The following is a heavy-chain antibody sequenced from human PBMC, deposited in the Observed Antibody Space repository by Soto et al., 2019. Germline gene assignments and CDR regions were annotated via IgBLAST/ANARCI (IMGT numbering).Heavy chain of an antibody. CDR1: GGSISSYY. D-gene: IGHD3-10*01. V-gene: IGHV4-59*01. CDR3: ARGLWFGELIDYYYGMDV. Sequence: SETLSLTCTVSGGSISSYYWSWIRQPPGKGLEWIGYIYYSGSTNYNPSLKSRVTISVDTSKNQFSLKLSSVTAADTAVYYCARGLWFGELIDYYYGMDVWGQGTTVTVSS. CDR2: IYYSGST. J-gene: IGHJ6*02.